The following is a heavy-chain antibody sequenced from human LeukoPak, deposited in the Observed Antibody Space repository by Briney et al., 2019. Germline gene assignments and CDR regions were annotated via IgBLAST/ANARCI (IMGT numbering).Heavy chain of an antibody. Sequence: PGRSLRLSCAASGFTFSSYGMHWVRQAPGKGLEWVSVIYSGGSTYYADSVKGRLTVSRNNSKNTLFLQMNSLRAEDTAVYYCARVGVGAYFDYWGQGALVTVSS. D-gene: IGHD1-26*01. CDR3: ARVGVGAYFDY. V-gene: IGHV3-NL1*01. CDR2: IYSGGST. J-gene: IGHJ4*02. CDR1: GFTFSSYG.